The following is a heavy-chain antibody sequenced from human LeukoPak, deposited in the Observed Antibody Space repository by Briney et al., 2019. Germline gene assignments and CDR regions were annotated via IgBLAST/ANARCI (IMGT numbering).Heavy chain of an antibody. CDR2: IHQDGNEK. CDR1: GFTFSTYW. V-gene: IGHV3-7*04. J-gene: IGHJ4*02. D-gene: IGHD1-1*01. CDR3: ARGDDFSGDY. Sequence: GGSLRLCCAASGFTFSTYWMSWVRQAPGKGLEWVANIHQDGNEKYYVDSVKGRFTISRDNAKNSLYLQMNSLRVGDTAVYYCARGDDFSGDYWGQGTLVTVSS.